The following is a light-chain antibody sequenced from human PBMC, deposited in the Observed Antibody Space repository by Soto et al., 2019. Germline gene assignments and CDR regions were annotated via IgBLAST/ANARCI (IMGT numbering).Light chain of an antibody. CDR2: EVT. CDR1: STDVARYIF. Sequence: QSALTQPASVSGSPGQSITISCRGTSTDVARYIFVSWYQQHPGKAPKLILYEVTNRPSGVSDRFSGSKAGNTASLTISGLQAEDEADYYCSSYTSGSVVFGGGTKLTVL. V-gene: IGLV2-14*01. CDR3: SSYTSGSVV. J-gene: IGLJ2*01.